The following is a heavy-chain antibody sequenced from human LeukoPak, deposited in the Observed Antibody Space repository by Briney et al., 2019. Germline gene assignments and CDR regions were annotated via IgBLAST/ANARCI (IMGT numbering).Heavy chain of an antibody. D-gene: IGHD3-22*01. J-gene: IGHJ4*02. CDR3: ARMYYYDSSFDY. CDR1: GFTFSSYG. CDR2: IWYDGSNK. Sequence: GRSLRLSCAASGFTFSSYGMHWVRQAPGKGLEWVAVIWYDGSNKYYADSVKGRFTISRDNSKNTLYLQMNSLRAEDTAVYYCARMYYYDSSFDYWGQGTLVTVSS. V-gene: IGHV3-33*01.